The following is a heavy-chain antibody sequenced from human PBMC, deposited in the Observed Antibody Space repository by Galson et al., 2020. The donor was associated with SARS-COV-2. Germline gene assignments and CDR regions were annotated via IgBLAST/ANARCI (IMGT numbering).Heavy chain of an antibody. D-gene: IGHD1-26*01. Sequence: QASETLSLTCVASGFTFSSHAMNWVRQAPGKGLEWVSAIGSDGGSTYYADSVKGRFTISRDNSKNTVFLQMNSLRAEDTAVYYCAKVGSGGYVGRDYFDYWGQGTLVTVSS. CDR2: IGSDGGST. CDR3: AKVGSGGYVGRDYFDY. CDR1: GFTFSSHA. J-gene: IGHJ4*02. V-gene: IGHV3-23*01.